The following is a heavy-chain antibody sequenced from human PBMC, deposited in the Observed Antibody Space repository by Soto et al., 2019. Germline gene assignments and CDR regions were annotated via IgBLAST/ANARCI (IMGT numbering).Heavy chain of an antibody. CDR2: ISGSGGST. D-gene: IGHD3-22*01. Sequence: GGSLRLSCAASGFTFSSYAMSWVRQAPGKGLEWVSAISGSGGSTYYADSVKGRFTISRDNSKNTLYLQMNSLRAEDTAVYYCAKETGYYYDSSGWFDYWGQGTLVTVSS. V-gene: IGHV3-23*01. J-gene: IGHJ4*02. CDR3: AKETGYYYDSSGWFDY. CDR1: GFTFSSYA.